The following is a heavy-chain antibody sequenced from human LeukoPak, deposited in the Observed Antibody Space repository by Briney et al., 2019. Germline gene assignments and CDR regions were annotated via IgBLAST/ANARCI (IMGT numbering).Heavy chain of an antibody. CDR1: GDSVSSNSAA. CDR2: TYYRSKWYN. D-gene: IGHD3-22*01. CDR3: ARVAGRDSSGYYYGDAFDI. Sequence: SQTLSLTCAISGDSVSSNSAAWNWIRQSPSRGLEWLGRTYYRSKWYNDYAVSVKSRITINPDTSKNQFSLQLNSVTPEDTAVYYCARVAGRDSSGYYYGDAFDIWGQGTMVTVSS. V-gene: IGHV6-1*01. J-gene: IGHJ3*02.